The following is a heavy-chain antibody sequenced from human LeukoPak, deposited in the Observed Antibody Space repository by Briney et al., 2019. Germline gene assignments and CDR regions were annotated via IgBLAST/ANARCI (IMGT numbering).Heavy chain of an antibody. CDR1: GFTFSSYS. J-gene: IGHJ4*02. CDR2: ISSSSSYI. CDR3: ARGLTTIFGVVFHFDY. V-gene: IGHV3-21*01. D-gene: IGHD3-3*01. Sequence: PGGSLRLSCAASGFTFSSYSMNWARQAPGKGLEWVSSISSSSSYIYYADSVKGRFTISRDNAKKSLYLQMNSLRAEDTAVYYCARGLTTIFGVVFHFDYWGQGTLVTVSS.